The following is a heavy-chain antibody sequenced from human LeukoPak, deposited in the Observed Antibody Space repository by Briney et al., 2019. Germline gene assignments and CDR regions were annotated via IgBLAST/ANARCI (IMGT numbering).Heavy chain of an antibody. Sequence: PGGSLRLSCAASGFTFSSYAMTWVRQAPGKGLEWVANIKQDGSEKYYVDSVKGRFTISRDNAKNSLYLQMNSLRAGDTAVYYCAREKSQGYCSGGSCSNLDYWGQGTLVTVSS. CDR2: IKQDGSEK. CDR3: AREKSQGYCSGGSCSNLDY. J-gene: IGHJ4*02. CDR1: GFTFSSYA. V-gene: IGHV3-7*01. D-gene: IGHD2-15*01.